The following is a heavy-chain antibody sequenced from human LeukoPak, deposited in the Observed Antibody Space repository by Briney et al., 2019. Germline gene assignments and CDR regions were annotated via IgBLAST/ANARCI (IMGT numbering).Heavy chain of an antibody. V-gene: IGHV4-34*01. CDR1: GFTFSSYS. CDR3: ARVSMTGLPGYYDYYFMDV. Sequence: EPGGSLRLSCAASGFTFSSYSMSWVRQPPGKGLEWIGEINHGGSTTYNPSLKSRVTISADTSKNQFSLKVRSVNAADTAVYYCARVSMTGLPGYYDYYFMDVWGKGTTVTVSS. J-gene: IGHJ6*03. CDR2: INHGGST. D-gene: IGHD1-20*01.